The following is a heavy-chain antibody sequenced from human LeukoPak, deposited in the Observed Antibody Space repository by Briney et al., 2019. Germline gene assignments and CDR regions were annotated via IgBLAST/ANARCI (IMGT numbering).Heavy chain of an antibody. CDR3: ARATYYDFSLVGAFDI. CDR1: GYSISSGYY. Sequence: SETLSLTCTVSGYSISSGYYWGWIRQPPEKGLEWIGSIYHSGSTYYNPSLKSRVTISVDTSKNQFSLKLSSVTAADTAVYYCARATYYDFSLVGAFDIWGLGTMVTVSS. D-gene: IGHD3-3*01. J-gene: IGHJ3*02. V-gene: IGHV4-38-2*02. CDR2: IYHSGST.